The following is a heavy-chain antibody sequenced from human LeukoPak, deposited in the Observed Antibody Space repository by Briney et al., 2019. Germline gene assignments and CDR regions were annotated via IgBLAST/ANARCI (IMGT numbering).Heavy chain of an antibody. V-gene: IGHV1-8*01. J-gene: IGHJ5*02. D-gene: IGHD3-10*01. CDR2: MNPNSGNT. Sequence: GASVKVSCKASGYTFTSYDINWVRQATGQGLEWMGWMNPNSGNTGYAQKFQGRVTMTRNTSISTAYMELSSLRSEDTAVYYCARGSGQLDVLLWFGDRTRDNRFDPWGQGTPVTVSS. CDR1: GYTFTSYD. CDR3: ARGSGQLDVLLWFGDRTRDNRFDP.